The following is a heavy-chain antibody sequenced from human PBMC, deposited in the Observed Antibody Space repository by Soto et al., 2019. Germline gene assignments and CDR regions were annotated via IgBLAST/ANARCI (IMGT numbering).Heavy chain of an antibody. CDR3: ARGSKNNRIAVAGNAFDY. J-gene: IGHJ4*02. Sequence: SETLSLTCAVSGGSISSSNWWSWVRQPPGKGLEWIGEIYHSGSTNYNPSLKSRVTISVDKSKNQFSLKLSSVTAADTAVYYCARGSKNNRIAVAGNAFDYWGQGTLVTVSS. V-gene: IGHV4-4*02. CDR2: IYHSGST. D-gene: IGHD6-19*01. CDR1: GGSISSSNW.